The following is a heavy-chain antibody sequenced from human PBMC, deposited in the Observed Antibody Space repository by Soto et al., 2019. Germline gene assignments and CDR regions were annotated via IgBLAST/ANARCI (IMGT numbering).Heavy chain of an antibody. CDR3: TRGYGDYVRDY. CDR2: IRSKSNSYAT. CDR1: GFTFSGSA. Sequence: EVQLVESGGGLVQPGGSLKLSCAVSGFTFSGSAMHWVSQASGKGLEWVGRIRSKSNSYATAYAASVKGRFTISRDDSKNTAYLQMNRLKTEDTAVYYCTRGYGDYVRDYWGQGTLVTVSS. V-gene: IGHV3-73*01. J-gene: IGHJ4*02. D-gene: IGHD4-17*01.